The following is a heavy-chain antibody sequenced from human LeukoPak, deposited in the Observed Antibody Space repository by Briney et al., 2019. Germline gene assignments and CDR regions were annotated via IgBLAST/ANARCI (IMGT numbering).Heavy chain of an antibody. CDR3: ARYTTSTLPNWFDP. Sequence: SETLSLTCTVSGGSISSYHWSWIRQPPGKGLEWIGYIYYSGSTNYNPSLKSRVTISVDTSKNQFSLRLSSVTAADTAIYYCARYTTSTLPNWFDPWGQGTLVTVSS. V-gene: IGHV4-59*08. CDR2: IYYSGST. J-gene: IGHJ5*02. D-gene: IGHD2/OR15-2a*01. CDR1: GGSISSYH.